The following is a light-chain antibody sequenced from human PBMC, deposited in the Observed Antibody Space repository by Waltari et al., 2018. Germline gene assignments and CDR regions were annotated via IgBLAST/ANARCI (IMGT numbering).Light chain of an antibody. CDR2: RDT. Sequence: SYEMTQPVSVSVALGQTARITCGGHNIGDKLVHWYQQKPGQAPVLVIFRDTNRPSGIPERFSGSNSGNTATLTISRAQGGDEADYYCQVWTTGAGVFGGGTKLSVL. V-gene: IGLV3-9*01. CDR3: QVWTTGAGV. CDR1: NIGDKL. J-gene: IGLJ3*02.